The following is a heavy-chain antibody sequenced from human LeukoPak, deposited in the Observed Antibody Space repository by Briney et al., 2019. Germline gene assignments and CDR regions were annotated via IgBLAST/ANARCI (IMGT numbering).Heavy chain of an antibody. J-gene: IGHJ4*02. Sequence: SETLSLTCTVSGGSISSYYWSWIRQPPGKGLEWNGSIYYSGSTNYNTSLKSRVTISVDTSQTQFSLKLSSVTAADTAVDYCARGGYSRGWYYFDYWGQGTLVTVSS. V-gene: IGHV4-59*01. CDR2: IYYSGST. D-gene: IGHD6-19*01. CDR1: GGSISSYY. CDR3: ARGGYSRGWYYFDY.